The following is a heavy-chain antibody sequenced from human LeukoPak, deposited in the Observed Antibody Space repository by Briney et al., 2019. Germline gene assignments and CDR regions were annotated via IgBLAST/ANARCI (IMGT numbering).Heavy chain of an antibody. D-gene: IGHD3-22*01. CDR2: ISSNGGST. CDR3: VAQPYDSSGYYRY. CDR1: GFTFSSYA. V-gene: IGHV3-64D*06. Sequence: GGSLRLSCSASGFTFSSYAMHWVRQAPGKGPEYVSAISSNGGSTYYADSVKGRFTISRDNSKNTLYLQMSSLRAEDTAVYYCVAQPYDSSGYYRYWGQGTLVTVSS. J-gene: IGHJ4*02.